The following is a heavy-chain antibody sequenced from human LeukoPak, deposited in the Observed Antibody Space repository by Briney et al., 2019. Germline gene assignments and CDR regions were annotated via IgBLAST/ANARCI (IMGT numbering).Heavy chain of an antibody. CDR1: GFTFSSYE. CDR3: ARDFSNYFDY. D-gene: IGHD3-3*02. V-gene: IGHV3-48*03. Sequence: GGSLRLSCAASGFTFSSYEMNWVRQAPGKGLEWVSYTSSSGSTIYYADSVKGRFTISRDNAKNSLYLQMNSLRAEDTAVYYCARDFSNYFDYWGQGTLVTVSS. CDR2: TSSSGSTI. J-gene: IGHJ4*02.